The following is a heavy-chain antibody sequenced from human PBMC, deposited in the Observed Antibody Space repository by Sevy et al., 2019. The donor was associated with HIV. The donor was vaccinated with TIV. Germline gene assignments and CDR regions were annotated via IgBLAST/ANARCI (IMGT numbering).Heavy chain of an antibody. CDR2: IYTSGST. Sequence: SETLSLTCTVSGGSISSYYWSWIRQPAGKGLEWIGRIYTSGSTNYNPSLKSRVTMSVDTSKNQFSLKLSSVTAADMAVYYCARDLFYYGSGSYFWLPFYYYGMDVWGQGTTVTVSS. J-gene: IGHJ6*02. V-gene: IGHV4-4*07. CDR1: GGSISSYY. D-gene: IGHD3-10*01. CDR3: ARDLFYYGSGSYFWLPFYYYGMDV.